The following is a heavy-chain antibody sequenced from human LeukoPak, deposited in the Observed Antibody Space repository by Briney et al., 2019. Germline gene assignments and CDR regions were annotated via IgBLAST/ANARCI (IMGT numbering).Heavy chain of an antibody. V-gene: IGHV1-2*02. CDR3: ARDYMVRGVINWNFDY. D-gene: IGHD3-10*01. CDR2: IIPNSGGT. CDR1: GYTFTGYY. J-gene: IGHJ4*02. Sequence: ASVKVSCKASGYTFTGYYMHWVRQAPGQGLEWMGWIIPNSGGTNYAQKFQGRVTMTRDTSISTAYMELRSLRSDAAAVYYCARDYMVRGVINWNFDYWGQGTLVTVSS.